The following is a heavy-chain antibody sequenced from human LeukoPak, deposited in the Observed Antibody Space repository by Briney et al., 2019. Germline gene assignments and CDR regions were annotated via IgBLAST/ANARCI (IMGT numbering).Heavy chain of an antibody. V-gene: IGHV3-30*02. J-gene: IGHJ4*02. CDR3: AKDYAVLLWFGGPDY. D-gene: IGHD3-10*01. Sequence: GGSLRLSCAASGFIFNTYGMHWVRQAPGKGLEWVAFIRNDGSDKYYAVSVKGRFTISRDNSKNTLYLQMNSLRAEDTAVYYCAKDYAVLLWFGGPDYWGQGTLVTVSS. CDR1: GFIFNTYG. CDR2: IRNDGSDK.